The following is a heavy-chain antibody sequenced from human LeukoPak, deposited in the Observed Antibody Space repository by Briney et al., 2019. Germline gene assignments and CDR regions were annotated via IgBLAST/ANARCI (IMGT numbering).Heavy chain of an antibody. V-gene: IGHV3-23*01. CDR3: AKSQSGSCSGGSCSCDY. CDR1: GFSISSYA. J-gene: IGHJ4*02. D-gene: IGHD2-15*01. CDR2: ISGSGGNT. Sequence: GGSLRLSCTASGFSISSYAMNWVRQAPGKGLEWVSLISGSGGNTHYVDSVKGRFTISRDISRNTLYLQMNSLRAEDTAVYYCAKSQSGSCSGGSCSCDYWGQGTLVTVSS.